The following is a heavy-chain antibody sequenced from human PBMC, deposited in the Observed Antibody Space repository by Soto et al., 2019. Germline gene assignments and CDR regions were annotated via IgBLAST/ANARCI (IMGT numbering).Heavy chain of an antibody. D-gene: IGHD3-10*01. CDR2: INHSGST. CDR3: GRDSGGGFDY. CDR1: GGSFSGYY. Sequence: SETLSLTCAVYGGSFSGYYWSWIRQPPGKGLEWIGEINHSGSTNYNPSLKSRVTISVDTSKNQFSLKLSSVTAADTAVYYCGRDSGGGFDYGGQGTLVPVSS. J-gene: IGHJ4*02. V-gene: IGHV4-34*01.